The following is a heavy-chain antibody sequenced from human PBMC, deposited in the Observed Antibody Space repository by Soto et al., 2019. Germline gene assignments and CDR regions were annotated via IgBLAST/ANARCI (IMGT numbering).Heavy chain of an antibody. CDR3: ARPPAYCTNGVCYKADYGMDV. J-gene: IGHJ6*02. Sequence: GESLKISCQGSGYSFTSYWIGWGRQMPWKCLQWMGIIYPGDSDTRYSPSFQGQVTISADKSISTAYLQWSSLKASDTAMYYCARPPAYCTNGVCYKADYGMDVWGQGTTVTVSS. D-gene: IGHD2-8*01. CDR2: IYPGDSDT. V-gene: IGHV5-51*01. CDR1: GYSFTSYW.